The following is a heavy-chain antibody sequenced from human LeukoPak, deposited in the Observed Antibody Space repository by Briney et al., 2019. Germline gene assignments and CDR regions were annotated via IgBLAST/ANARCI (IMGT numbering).Heavy chain of an antibody. V-gene: IGHV3-21*01. CDR2: ISSSSSYI. CDR3: ARGGAVGIFDY. CDR1: GFTFSSYS. D-gene: IGHD1-14*01. Sequence: GGSLRLSCAASGFTFSSYSMNWVRQAPGKGLEWVSSISSSSSYIYYADLVKGRFTISRDNAKNSLYLQMNSLRAEDTAVYYCARGGAVGIFDYWGQGTLVTVSS. J-gene: IGHJ4*02.